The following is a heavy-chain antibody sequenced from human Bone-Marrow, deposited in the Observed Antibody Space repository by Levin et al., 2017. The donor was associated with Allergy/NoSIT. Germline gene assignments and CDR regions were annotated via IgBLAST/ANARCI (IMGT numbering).Heavy chain of an antibody. Sequence: SETLSLTCTVSGGSISSSSYYWGWIRQPPGKGLEWIGNIYYSGSTYYSPSLKSRVTISVDTSKNQFSLRLSSVTAADTAVYYCARLPSYYDSSGYAFDIWGQGTMVTVSS. D-gene: IGHD3-22*01. CDR1: GGSISSSSYY. CDR3: ARLPSYYDSSGYAFDI. CDR2: IYYSGST. V-gene: IGHV4-39*01. J-gene: IGHJ3*02.